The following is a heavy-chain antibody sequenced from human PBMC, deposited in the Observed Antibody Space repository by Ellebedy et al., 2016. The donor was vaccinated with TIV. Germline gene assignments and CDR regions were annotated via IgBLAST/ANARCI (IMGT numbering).Heavy chain of an antibody. CDR2: IVGSGA. CDR1: GFTFSPYA. J-gene: IGHJ4*02. CDR3: AKDRTSGDGYWVFDS. D-gene: IGHD2-21*02. Sequence: PGGSLRLSCAASGFTFSPYAMAWVRQAPGKGLEWVSGIVGSGAEKYADSVKGRFTISRDNSKRTVDLQMRSVRAVDTAVYFCAKDRTSGDGYWVFDSWGQGTMVSVSS. V-gene: IGHV3-23*01.